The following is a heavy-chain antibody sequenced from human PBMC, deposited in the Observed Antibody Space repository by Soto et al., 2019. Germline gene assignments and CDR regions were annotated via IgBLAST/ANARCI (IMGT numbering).Heavy chain of an antibody. Sequence: GGSLRLSCAASGFTFRSYGMHWVRQAPGKGLEWVAVISYDGSNKYNEDSVKGRFTISRDNSKNTLYLQMNSLRAEDTAVYYCAKEVYSYGTPAHDGFDIWGQGTMVTV. CDR1: GFTFRSYG. V-gene: IGHV3-30*18. D-gene: IGHD5-18*01. J-gene: IGHJ3*02. CDR3: AKEVYSYGTPAHDGFDI. CDR2: ISYDGSNK.